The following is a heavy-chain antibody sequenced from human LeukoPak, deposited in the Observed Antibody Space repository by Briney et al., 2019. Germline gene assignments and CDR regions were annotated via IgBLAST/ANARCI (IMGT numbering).Heavy chain of an antibody. CDR3: ARRDTDPDWYFDL. CDR1: GGSISSYY. Sequence: SEALSLTCTVSGGSISSYYWSWIRQPPGKGLEWIGYIYYSGSTNYNPSLKSRVTISVDTSKNQFSLKLSSVTAADTAVYYCARRDTDPDWYFDLWGRGTLVTVSS. V-gene: IGHV4-59*08. CDR2: IYYSGST. D-gene: IGHD5-18*01. J-gene: IGHJ2*01.